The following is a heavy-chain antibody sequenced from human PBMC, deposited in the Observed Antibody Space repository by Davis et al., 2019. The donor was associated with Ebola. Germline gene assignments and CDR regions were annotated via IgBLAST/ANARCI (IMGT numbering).Heavy chain of an antibody. CDR3: VSLIFSGSRGDN. CDR1: GGSISTSTYY. Sequence: SETLSLPCTVPGGSISTSTYYWGRIRQPPGQGLAWLGTISHSGSTYHNSSLKSRVTISVDTSKTQYSLNLTSVPAADTALYYCVSLIFSGSRGDNWGQGALVTVSS. J-gene: IGHJ4*02. CDR2: ISHSGST. V-gene: IGHV4-39*01. D-gene: IGHD3-16*01.